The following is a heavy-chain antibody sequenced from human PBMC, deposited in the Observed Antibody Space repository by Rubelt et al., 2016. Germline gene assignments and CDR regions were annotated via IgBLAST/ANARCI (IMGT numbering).Heavy chain of an antibody. J-gene: IGHJ4*02. Sequence: QITLKESGPTLVKPTQTLTLTCTFSGFSLTTSGLGVGWIRQPPGKALEWVALIYWDDDIRYSPSLQNRLTITKDTSENQVVLTMTDMDPVDTGTYYGARRRGYGDYLDYWGQGTLVTVSS. V-gene: IGHV2-5*02. D-gene: IGHD4-17*01. CDR3: ARRRGYGDYLDY. CDR1: GFSLTTSGLG. CDR2: IYWDDDI.